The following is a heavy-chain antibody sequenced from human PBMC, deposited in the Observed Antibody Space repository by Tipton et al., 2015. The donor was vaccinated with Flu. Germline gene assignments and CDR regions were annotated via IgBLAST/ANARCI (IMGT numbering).Heavy chain of an antibody. V-gene: IGHV3-33*01. Sequence: SGFTFGSYGMHWVRQAPGKGLEWVAVIWYDGSNKDYADSVKGRFTVSRDNFKNTLYLQMSSLRAEDAAVYYCAREYSSGWYFDYWGQGTLVTVSS. J-gene: IGHJ4*02. CDR2: IWYDGSNK. CDR3: AREYSSGWYFDY. D-gene: IGHD6-19*01. CDR1: GFTFGSYG.